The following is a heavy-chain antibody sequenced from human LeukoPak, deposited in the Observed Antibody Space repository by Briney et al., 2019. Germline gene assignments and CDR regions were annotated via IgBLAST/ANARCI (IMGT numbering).Heavy chain of an antibody. CDR3: ARQRYSSNYYYGMDV. CDR2: IWFVGSNK. CDR1: GFTFSSYG. Sequence: GRSLRLSCAESGFTFSSYGMRWVRQAPGKGLEWVAVIWFVGSNKYYADSVKGRFTISRDNSKNTLYLQMNSLRAEDTAMYYCARQRYSSNYYYGMDVWGQGTAVTVSS. D-gene: IGHD6-13*01. V-gene: IGHV3-33*01. J-gene: IGHJ6*02.